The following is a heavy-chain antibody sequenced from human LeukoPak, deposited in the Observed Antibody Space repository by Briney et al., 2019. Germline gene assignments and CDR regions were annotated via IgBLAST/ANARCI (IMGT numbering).Heavy chain of an antibody. D-gene: IGHD2-2*01. CDR3: ARVRNYCSSTSCYSRWFDP. CDR1: GFTVSSNY. J-gene: IGHJ5*02. V-gene: IGHV3-53*01. Sequence: GGSLRLSSAASGFTVSSNYMSWVRQAPGKGLEWVSVIYSGGSTYYADSVKGRFTISRDNSKNTLYLQMNSLRAEDTAVYYCARVRNYCSSTSCYSRWFDPWGQGTLVTVSS. CDR2: IYSGGST.